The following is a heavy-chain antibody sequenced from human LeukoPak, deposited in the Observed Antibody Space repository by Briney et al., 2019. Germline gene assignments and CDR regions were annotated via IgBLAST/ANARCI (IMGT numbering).Heavy chain of an antibody. J-gene: IGHJ4*02. D-gene: IGHD3-22*01. CDR3: ARHSGGYYDSSGYYSAPYYFDY. V-gene: IGHV4-34*01. CDR2: INHSGST. Sequence: SETLSLTCAVYGGSFSGYYWSWIRQPPGNGLEWIGEINHSGSTNYNPSLKSRVTISVDTSKNQFSLKLSSVTAADTAVYYCARHSGGYYDSSGYYSAPYYFDYWGQGTLVTVSS. CDR1: GGSFSGYY.